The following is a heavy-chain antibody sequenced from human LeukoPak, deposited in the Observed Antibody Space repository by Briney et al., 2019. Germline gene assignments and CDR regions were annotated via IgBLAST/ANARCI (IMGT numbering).Heavy chain of an antibody. J-gene: IGHJ4*02. CDR2: ISGSGGST. CDR1: GFTFSSYA. V-gene: IGHV3-23*01. Sequence: PGGSLRLSCAASGFTFSSYAMSWVRQAPGKGLEWVSAISGSGGSTYYADSVKGRFTISRDNSKNTLYLQMNSLRAEDTAVYYCGMGRHGRITIFGVVINPFDYWGQGTLVTVSS. CDR3: GMGRHGRITIFGVVINPFDY. D-gene: IGHD3-3*01.